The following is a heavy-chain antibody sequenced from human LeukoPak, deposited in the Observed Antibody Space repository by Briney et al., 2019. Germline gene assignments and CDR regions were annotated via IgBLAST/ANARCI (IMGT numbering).Heavy chain of an antibody. CDR1: GFTFSRYW. Sequence: PGGSLRLSCAASGFTFSRYWMAWVRQAPGKGLEWVANIRKDGSVINYLDSVKGRFTISRDNAKNSLFLQMNSLRGDDTAVYYCAKYGGELGVAFDNWGQGTLVTVSS. J-gene: IGHJ4*02. V-gene: IGHV3-7*01. CDR2: IRKDGSVI. D-gene: IGHD4-23*01. CDR3: AKYGGELGVAFDN.